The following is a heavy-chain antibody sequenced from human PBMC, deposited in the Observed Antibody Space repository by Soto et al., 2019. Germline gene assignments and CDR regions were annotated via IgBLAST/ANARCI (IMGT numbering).Heavy chain of an antibody. CDR3: AREEDYYGSGSYYNKYNWFDP. D-gene: IGHD3-10*01. J-gene: IGHJ5*02. CDR1: GGSISSYY. V-gene: IGHV4-4*07. CDR2: IYSHGAT. Sequence: SETLSLTCTVSGGSISSYYWSWIRQPAGKGLEWIGRIYSHGATNYDPSLKSRVTVSLDTSNNQVSLKLTSVTAADTAVYYCAREEDYYGSGSYYNKYNWFDPWGQGTLVTVSS.